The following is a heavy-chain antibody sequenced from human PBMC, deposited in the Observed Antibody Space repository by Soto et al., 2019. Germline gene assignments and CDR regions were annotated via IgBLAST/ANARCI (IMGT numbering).Heavy chain of an antibody. CDR1: GLTVSNYW. Sequence: GGSLRLSCAASGLTVSNYWMHWVRQVPGKGLVWVSRINNDGSTTTYADSVKGRFTISRDNAKNTLYLQMNSLRVEDTAVYYCARGGGSYFDYWGQGTLVTVSS. CDR2: INNDGSTT. CDR3: ARGGGSYFDY. J-gene: IGHJ4*02. D-gene: IGHD1-26*01. V-gene: IGHV3-74*01.